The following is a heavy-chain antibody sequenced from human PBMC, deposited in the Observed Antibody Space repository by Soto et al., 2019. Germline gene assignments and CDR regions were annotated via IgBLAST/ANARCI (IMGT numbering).Heavy chain of an antibody. D-gene: IGHD3-3*01. Sequence: QVQLVQSGAEVKKPGASVKVSCKVSGSTLTELSMHWVRQAPGKGLEWMGGFDPEDGGTFYARKFQGRVTMTEDKSAATVYMELRSLRSEDTAVYYCASPSVYVYDYYYGLEVWGEGTTVTVTS. J-gene: IGHJ6*04. CDR2: FDPEDGGT. CDR3: ASPSVYVYDYYYGLEV. CDR1: GSTLTELS. V-gene: IGHV1-24*01.